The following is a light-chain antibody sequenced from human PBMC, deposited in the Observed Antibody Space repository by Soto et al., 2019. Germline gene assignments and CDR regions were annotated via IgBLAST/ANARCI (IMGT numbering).Light chain of an antibody. CDR1: SSDVGGYNY. CDR2: DVS. Sequence: QYALTQPASVSGSPGQSITISCTGTSSDVGGYNYVSWYQQHPGKAPKLMIYDVSNRPSGVSNRFSGSKSGNTASLTISGLQAEDEADYYCSSYTSSSTLYVFGTGTKLTVL. V-gene: IGLV2-14*01. J-gene: IGLJ1*01. CDR3: SSYTSSSTLYV.